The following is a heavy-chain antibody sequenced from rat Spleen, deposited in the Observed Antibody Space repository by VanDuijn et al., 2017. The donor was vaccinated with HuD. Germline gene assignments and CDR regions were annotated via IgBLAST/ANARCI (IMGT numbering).Heavy chain of an antibody. Sequence: VQLVESDGGLVQPGRSLKLSCAASGFTFSSFPMAWVRQAPKKGLEWVASISYDGGNTYYRDSVKGRFTNTRDNAKSSLYLQMDSLRSEDTSTYYCAKDIGEIVMPSFDYWGQGVMVTVSS. CDR2: ISYDGGNT. V-gene: IGHV5-20*01. CDR1: GFTFSSFP. CDR3: AKDIGEIVMPSFDY. J-gene: IGHJ2*01. D-gene: IGHD1-12*01.